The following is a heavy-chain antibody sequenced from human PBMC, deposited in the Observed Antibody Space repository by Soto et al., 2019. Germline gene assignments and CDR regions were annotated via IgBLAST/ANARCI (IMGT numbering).Heavy chain of an antibody. CDR1: GFSFSSYA. Sequence: PGGSLRLSCAASGFSFSSYAMSWVRRAPGKGLEWVSAISGSGGSTYYADSVKGRFTISRDNSKNTLYLQMNSLRAEDTAVYYCAKGEEYHLLYGYTHFDYWGQGTLVTVSS. J-gene: IGHJ4*02. CDR2: ISGSGGST. V-gene: IGHV3-23*01. D-gene: IGHD2-2*02. CDR3: AKGEEYHLLYGYTHFDY.